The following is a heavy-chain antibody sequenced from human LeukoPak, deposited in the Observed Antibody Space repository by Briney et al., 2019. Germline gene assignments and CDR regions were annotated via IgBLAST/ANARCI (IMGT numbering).Heavy chain of an antibody. CDR3: AREDLRAFDI. J-gene: IGHJ3*02. D-gene: IGHD3-10*01. CDR1: GFTFSSYW. Sequence: GGSLRLSCAASGFTFSSYWMTWVRQAPGKGLEWVANIKLDGSEKTYADSVKGRFTISRDNAKNSLYLQMNSLRAEDTAVYYCAREDLRAFDIWGQGTMVTVSS. V-gene: IGHV3-7*01. CDR2: IKLDGSEK.